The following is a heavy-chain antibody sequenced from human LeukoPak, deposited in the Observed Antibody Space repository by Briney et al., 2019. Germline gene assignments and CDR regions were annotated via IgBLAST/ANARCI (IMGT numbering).Heavy chain of an antibody. Sequence: SVKVSCKASGGTFSSYALSWVRQAPAQGLEWMGGITPIFDTTNYAQKLQDRVTIHAHHHTSTAYMDLSRLSSEDTSVYYCARGQFVVVPDAMWYGWFGPWGQGTLVTV. V-gene: IGHV1-69*13. CDR1: GGTFSSYA. CDR2: ITPIFDTT. CDR3: ARGQFVVVPDAMWYGWFGP. J-gene: IGHJ5*02. D-gene: IGHD2-2*01.